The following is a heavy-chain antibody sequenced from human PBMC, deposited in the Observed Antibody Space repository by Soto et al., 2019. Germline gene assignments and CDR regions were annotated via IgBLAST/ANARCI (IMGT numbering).Heavy chain of an antibody. CDR3: VRIKLVEFFFINVDVYDMDV. CDR2: ISSDSRYI. J-gene: IGHJ6*02. CDR1: GFTLSNYA. Sequence: EVQLVESGGGLVQPGGSLRLSCAASGFTLSNYAVNWVRQAPGKGLEWVSYISSDSRYIYYGDSVKGRFTISRDNARNSVYLQMNSLRDEDTAVYYCVRIKLVEFFFINVDVYDMDVWGQGTPVTVSS. V-gene: IGHV3-48*02. D-gene: IGHD3-16*01.